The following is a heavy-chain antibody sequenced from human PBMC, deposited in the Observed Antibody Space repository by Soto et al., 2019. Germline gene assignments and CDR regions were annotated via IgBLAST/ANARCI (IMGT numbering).Heavy chain of an antibody. D-gene: IGHD3-3*01. CDR3: ANTNYDFWGMDV. CDR1: GFTFSDYG. V-gene: IGHV3-30*18. CDR2: ISYDERNK. J-gene: IGHJ6*01. Sequence: QVQLVESGGGVVQPGRSLRLSCAASGFTFSDYGMHWVRQAPGEGLEWVAVISYDERNKYYADSVKCRFTISRDNSKNTLYLQMNSLRAKDTAMYYCANTNYDFWGMDVWGQGTTVTVSS.